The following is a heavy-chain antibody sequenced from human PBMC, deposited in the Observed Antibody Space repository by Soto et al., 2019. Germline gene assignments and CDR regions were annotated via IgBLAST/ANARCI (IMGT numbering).Heavy chain of an antibody. CDR3: ARIPRYSFPTSDDLDS. CDR2: ITPIYPTT. CDR1: GGTFYTYT. V-gene: IGHV1-69*13. J-gene: IGHJ4*02. D-gene: IGHD5-18*01. Sequence: ASVKVSCKASGGTFYTYTFSRVRQAPGQGLEWMGSITPIYPTTNYAEKFQGRLTVTADGSTNTAYMELNSLTSDDTAVYYCARIPRYSFPTSDDLDSWGQGTLVTVSS.